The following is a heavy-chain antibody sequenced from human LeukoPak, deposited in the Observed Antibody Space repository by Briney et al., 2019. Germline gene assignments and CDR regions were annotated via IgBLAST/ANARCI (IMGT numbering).Heavy chain of an antibody. CDR1: GGSISSGSYY. CDR3: ARAEGYFDY. CDR2: IYTSGST. J-gene: IGHJ4*02. V-gene: IGHV4-61*02. Sequence: PSQTLSLTCTVSGGSISSGSYYWSWIRQPAGKGLEWIGRIYTSGSTNYNPSLKSRVTISVDTSKNQFSLKLSSVTAADTAVYYCARAEGYFDYWGQGTLVTVSS.